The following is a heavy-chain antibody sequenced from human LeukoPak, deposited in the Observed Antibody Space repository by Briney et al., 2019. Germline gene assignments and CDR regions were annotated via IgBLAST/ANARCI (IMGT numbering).Heavy chain of an antibody. CDR2: INHGGST. J-gene: IGHJ4*02. CDR1: GGSISGYY. Sequence: KPSETLSLTCTVSGGSISGYYWSWIRQPPGKGLEWIGEINHGGSTNYNPSLKSRITMSVDTSKNQFSLKLSSVTAADTAVYYCARDNDMGFEYWGQGTLVTVSS. D-gene: IGHD3-9*01. V-gene: IGHV4-34*01. CDR3: ARDNDMGFEY.